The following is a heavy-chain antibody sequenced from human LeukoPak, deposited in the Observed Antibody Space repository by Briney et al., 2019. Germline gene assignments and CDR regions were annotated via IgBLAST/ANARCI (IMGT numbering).Heavy chain of an antibody. CDR2: ISGSGGST. Sequence: GGSLRLSCAASGFTFSSYATSWVRQAPGKGLEWVSAISGSGGSTYYADSVKGRFTISRDNSKNTLYLQMNSLRAEDTAVYYCAKDGQVSSGWFDYWGQGTLVTVSS. D-gene: IGHD6-19*01. CDR1: GFTFSSYA. CDR3: AKDGQVSSGWFDY. V-gene: IGHV3-23*01. J-gene: IGHJ4*02.